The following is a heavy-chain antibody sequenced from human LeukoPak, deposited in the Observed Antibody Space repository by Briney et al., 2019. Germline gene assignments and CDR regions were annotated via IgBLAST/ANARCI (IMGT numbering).Heavy chain of an antibody. CDR1: GYTFTIYG. CDR2: ISAYNGNT. CDR3: ARLDSGSYEYYYYYYMDV. V-gene: IGHV1-18*01. J-gene: IGHJ6*03. Sequence: ASVTVSFKASGYTFTIYGISWVGQAPGQGGEGMGGISAYNGNTKYTQKLQGRGTITTDTAKSTAYMELKSLRSHDTAVYYCARLDSGSYEYYYYYYMDVWGKGTTVTVSS. D-gene: IGHD1-26*01.